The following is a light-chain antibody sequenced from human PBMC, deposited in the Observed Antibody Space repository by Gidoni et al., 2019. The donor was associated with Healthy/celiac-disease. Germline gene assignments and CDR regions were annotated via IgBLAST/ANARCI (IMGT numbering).Light chain of an antibody. J-gene: IGLJ2*01. CDR3: QSYDSSKRVV. CDR1: SGSIASNY. Sequence: NFMLTQPHSVSESPGKPVTISCTGSSGSIASNYVQWYQQRPGSAPTTVIYEDNQRPSGVPDRFSGSIDSSSNSASLTSSGLKTEDEADYYCQSYDSSKRVVFGGGTKLTVL. V-gene: IGLV6-57*02. CDR2: EDN.